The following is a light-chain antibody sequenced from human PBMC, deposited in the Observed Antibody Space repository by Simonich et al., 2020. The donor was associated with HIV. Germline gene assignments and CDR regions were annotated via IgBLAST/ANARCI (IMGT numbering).Light chain of an antibody. J-gene: IGKJ4*01. CDR2: DAS. V-gene: IGKV1-13*02. CDR3: QQFDSYPLT. Sequence: AIQLTQTPSSLSASVGDTVTIPCRASQGISNALTWYQQKPGKPPKLLIYDASRLESGVPSRFSGSGSGTHFSLTISSLQPEDFATYFCQQFDSYPLTFGGGTKVEIK. CDR1: QGISNA.